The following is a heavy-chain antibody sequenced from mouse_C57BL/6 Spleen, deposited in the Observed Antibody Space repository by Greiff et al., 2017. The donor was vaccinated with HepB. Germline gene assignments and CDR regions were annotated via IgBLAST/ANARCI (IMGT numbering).Heavy chain of an antibody. CDR2: INPNNGGT. CDR3: ARSDGSSYVRYFDV. D-gene: IGHD1-1*01. Sequence: VQLKESGPELVKPGASVNIPCKASGYTFTDYNMDWVKQSHGKSLEWIGDINPNNGGTIYNQKFKGKATLTVDKSSSTAYMELRSLTSEDTAVYYCARSDGSSYVRYFDVWGTGTTVTVSS. J-gene: IGHJ1*03. CDR1: GYTFTDYN. V-gene: IGHV1-18*01.